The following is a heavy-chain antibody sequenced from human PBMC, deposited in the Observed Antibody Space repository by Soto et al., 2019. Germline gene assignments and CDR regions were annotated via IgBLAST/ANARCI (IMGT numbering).Heavy chain of an antibody. Sequence: PVGSLRLSCAASGFTFSSYAMSWVRQAPGKGLEWVSVISGSGGSTYYADSVKGRFTISRDNSKNTLYLQMNSLRAEDTAVYFCAKENYYDSSGLIDYWGQGTLVTVSS. CDR3: AKENYYDSSGLIDY. J-gene: IGHJ4*02. D-gene: IGHD3-22*01. CDR2: ISGSGGST. CDR1: GFTFSSYA. V-gene: IGHV3-23*01.